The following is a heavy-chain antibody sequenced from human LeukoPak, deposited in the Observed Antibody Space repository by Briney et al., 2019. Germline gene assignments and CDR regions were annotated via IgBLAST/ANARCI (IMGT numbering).Heavy chain of an antibody. V-gene: IGHV4-38-2*02. CDR3: ARAIAVAGRRYYYYYMDV. D-gene: IGHD6-19*01. CDR2: IYHSGST. Sequence: SETLSLTCTVSGYSISSGYYWGWIRQPPGKGLEWIGSIYHSGSTYYNPSLKSRVTISVDTSKNQFSLKLSSVTAADTAVYYCARAIAVAGRRYYYYYMDVWGKGTTVTISS. CDR1: GYSISSGYY. J-gene: IGHJ6*03.